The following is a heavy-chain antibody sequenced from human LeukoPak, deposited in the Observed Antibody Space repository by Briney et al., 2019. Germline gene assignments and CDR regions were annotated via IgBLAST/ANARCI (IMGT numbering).Heavy chain of an antibody. Sequence: PSETLSLTCAVYGGSFSGYYWSWIRQPPGKGLEWIGEINHSGSTNYNPSLKSRVTISVDTSKNQFSLKLSSVTAADTAVYYCARDGRFPIAAASTGNWFDPWGQGTLVTVSS. CDR1: GGSFSGYY. CDR2: INHSGST. D-gene: IGHD6-13*01. CDR3: ARDGRFPIAAASTGNWFDP. J-gene: IGHJ5*02. V-gene: IGHV4-34*01.